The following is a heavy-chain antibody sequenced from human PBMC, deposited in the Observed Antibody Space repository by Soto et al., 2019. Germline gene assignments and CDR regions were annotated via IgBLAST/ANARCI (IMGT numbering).Heavy chain of an antibody. CDR2: IVVGNGNT. Sequence: ASVKVSCKASGFTFSRSAVQWVRQARGQRLEWIGWIVVGNGNTNYAQKFQERVTMTRDTSISTAYMELSRLRSDDTAVYYCARDLGSGWSFDYWGQGTLVTVSS. CDR1: GFTFSRSA. V-gene: IGHV1-58*01. D-gene: IGHD6-19*01. CDR3: ARDLGSGWSFDY. J-gene: IGHJ4*02.